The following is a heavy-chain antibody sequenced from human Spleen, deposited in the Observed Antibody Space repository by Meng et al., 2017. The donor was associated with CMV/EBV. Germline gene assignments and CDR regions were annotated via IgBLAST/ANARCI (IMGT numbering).Heavy chain of an antibody. CDR2: IIPIFGTA. J-gene: IGHJ4*02. Sequence: QVQLGQSGVEVKKPGSPVKVSCKAPGGTFSSYAISWVRQAPGQGLEWMGGIIPIFGTANYAQKFQGRVTITADESTSTAYMELSSLRSEDTAVYYCASHSSSWDPFDYWGQGTLVTVSS. CDR3: ASHSSSWDPFDY. CDR1: GGTFSSYA. D-gene: IGHD6-13*01. V-gene: IGHV1-69*12.